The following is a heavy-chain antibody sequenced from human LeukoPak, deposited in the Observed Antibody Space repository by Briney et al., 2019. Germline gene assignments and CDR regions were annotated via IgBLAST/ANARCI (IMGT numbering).Heavy chain of an antibody. J-gene: IGHJ4*02. V-gene: IGHV4-34*01. CDR3: ARDTGSYSDY. D-gene: IGHD1-26*01. CDR1: GGLLSRYY. Sequence: PSETLSLPCAVYGGLLSRYYSSGTRQPPGKGLEWIEEINHSGSTNYDPSLKSRVTISVDRSKNQFSLKLSSVPAADTAVYYCARDTGSYSDYWGQGTLVTVSS. CDR2: INHSGST.